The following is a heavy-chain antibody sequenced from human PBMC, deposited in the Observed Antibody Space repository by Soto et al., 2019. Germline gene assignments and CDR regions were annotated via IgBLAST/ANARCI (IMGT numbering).Heavy chain of an antibody. D-gene: IGHD6-19*01. CDR2: ISGNGVNT. V-gene: IGHV3-23*01. Sequence: EVQLLESGGTWVQPWGSLRLSCAASGFTFNNYAMSWVRQAPGMGLKWVSTISGNGVNTYYADSVEGRFTISRDYYKDTLYLHLSDLRAEDTAVYFCARGNFGSAWPYYFDSWAQGALVTVSS. CDR3: ARGNFGSAWPYYFDS. CDR1: GFTFNNYA. J-gene: IGHJ4*02.